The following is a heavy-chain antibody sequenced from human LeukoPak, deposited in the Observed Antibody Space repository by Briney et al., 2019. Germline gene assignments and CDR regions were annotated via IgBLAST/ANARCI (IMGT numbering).Heavy chain of an antibody. CDR2: IKQDGSEK. D-gene: IGHD3-16*01. CDR3: ARDKIGGPTLLDY. J-gene: IGHJ4*02. V-gene: IGHV3-7*01. CDR1: GFTFSDFW. Sequence: PGGSLRLPCAASGFTFSDFWMSWVRQAPGKGLEWVANIKQDGSEKYYLDSVKGRFTISRDDAKNSLYLQVNSLRAEDTAVYYCARDKIGGPTLLDYWGQGTLVTVSS.